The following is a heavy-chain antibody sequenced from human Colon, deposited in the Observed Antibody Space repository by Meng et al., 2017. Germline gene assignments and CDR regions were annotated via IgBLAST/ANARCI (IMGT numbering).Heavy chain of an antibody. D-gene: IGHD4-23*01. V-gene: IGHV1-2*06. CDR1: GYTFTGYY. CDR3: ARENGGSDDYGGNFDY. J-gene: IGHJ4*02. Sequence: QGALVQAGAEVKKPGASVKVSCKASGYTFTGYYMHWVRQAPGQGLEWMGRINPNSGGTNYAQKFQGRVTMTRDTSISTAYMELSRLRSDDTAVYYCARENGGSDDYGGNFDYWGQGTLVTVSS. CDR2: INPNSGGT.